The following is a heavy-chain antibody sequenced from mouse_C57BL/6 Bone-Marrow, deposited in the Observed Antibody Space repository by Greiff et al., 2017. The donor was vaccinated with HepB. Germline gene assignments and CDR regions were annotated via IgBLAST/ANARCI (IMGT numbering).Heavy chain of an antibody. CDR2: IDPETGGT. D-gene: IGHD1-1*01. V-gene: IGHV1-15*01. CDR1: GYTFTDYE. CDR3: TYGSSYVNYFDY. Sequence: VQLQQSGAELVRPGASVTLSCKASGYTFTDYEMHWVKQTPVHGLEWIGAIDPETGGTAYNQKFKGKAILTADKSSSTAYMERRSLTSEDSAVYYCTYGSSYVNYFDYWGPGTTLTVSS. J-gene: IGHJ2*01.